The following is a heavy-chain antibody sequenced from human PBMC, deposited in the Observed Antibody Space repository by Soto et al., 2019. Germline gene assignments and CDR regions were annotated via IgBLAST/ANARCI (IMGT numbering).Heavy chain of an antibody. J-gene: IGHJ6*02. CDR1: ESRINSFW. CDR3: ARQGRNGADVDYAMDV. CDR2: IYPGASDT. V-gene: IGHV5-51*01. Sequence: GEPLKISSSGSESRINSFWVGWLLQMTGKGLEWIGMIYPGASDTTYNPSFQGQVTMSADKSISTAYLQWSSLEGSDSATYYCARQGRNGADVDYAMDVWGQGTTVRVSS. D-gene: IGHD3-10*01.